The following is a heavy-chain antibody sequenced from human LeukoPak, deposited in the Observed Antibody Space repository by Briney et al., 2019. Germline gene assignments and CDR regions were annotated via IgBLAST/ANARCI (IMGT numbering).Heavy chain of an antibody. CDR1: GFTFSSYG. Sequence: GRSLRLSCAASGFTFSSYGMHWVRQAPGKGLEWVAVIWYDGSNKYYADSVKGRFTISRDNSKNTLHLQMNSLRAEDTAVYYCARDQGPYGFDIWGQGTMVTVSS. CDR3: ARDQGPYGFDI. J-gene: IGHJ3*02. CDR2: IWYDGSNK. V-gene: IGHV3-33*01.